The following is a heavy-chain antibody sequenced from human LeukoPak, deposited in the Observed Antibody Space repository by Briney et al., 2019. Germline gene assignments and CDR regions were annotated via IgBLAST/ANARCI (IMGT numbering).Heavy chain of an antibody. D-gene: IGHD2-2*01. CDR1: GGSFSGYY. V-gene: IGHV4-34*01. J-gene: IGHJ5*02. Sequence: TPSETLSLTCAVYGGSFSGYYWSWIRQPPGKGLEWIGEINHSGSTNYNPSLKSRVTISVDTSKNQFSLKLSSVTAADTAVYYCARGPDIVVAPADRNWFDPWGQGTLVTVSS. CDR2: INHSGST. CDR3: ARGPDIVVAPADRNWFDP.